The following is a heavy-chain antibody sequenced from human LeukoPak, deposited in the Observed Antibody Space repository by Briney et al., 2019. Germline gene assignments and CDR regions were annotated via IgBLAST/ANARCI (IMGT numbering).Heavy chain of an antibody. Sequence: GRSLRLSCAASGFTFSSYAMHWVRQAPGKGLEWVAVISYDGSNKYYADSVKGRFTISRDNSKNTLYLQMNSLGAEDTAVYYCARVSAYCSSTSCYYYYGMDVWGKGTTVTVSS. V-gene: IGHV3-30*04. J-gene: IGHJ6*04. CDR2: ISYDGSNK. D-gene: IGHD2-2*01. CDR3: ARVSAYCSSTSCYYYYGMDV. CDR1: GFTFSSYA.